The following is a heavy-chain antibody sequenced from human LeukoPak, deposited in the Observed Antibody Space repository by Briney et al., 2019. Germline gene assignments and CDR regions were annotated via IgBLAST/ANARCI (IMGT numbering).Heavy chain of an antibody. Sequence: GSSVKVFCKASGGTFSSYAISWVRQAPGQGPEWMGRIIPIFGTANYAQKFQGRVTITTDESTSTAYMELSSLRSEDTAVYYCARDPFMVRGVITTAYFDYWGQGTLVTVSS. CDR3: ARDPFMVRGVITTAYFDY. CDR2: IIPIFGTA. J-gene: IGHJ4*02. D-gene: IGHD3-10*01. V-gene: IGHV1-69*05. CDR1: GGTFSSYA.